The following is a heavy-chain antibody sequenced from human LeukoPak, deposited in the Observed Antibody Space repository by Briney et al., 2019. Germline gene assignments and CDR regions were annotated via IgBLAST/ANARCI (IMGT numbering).Heavy chain of an antibody. CDR3: ARPRFPYYRLSGADYQYMDV. CDR1: GGTFSNYA. CDR2: IIPIFGTT. Sequence: AASVKVSCKASGGTFSNYAINWVRQAPGQGLEWMGGIIPIFGTTNHAQKFQGRVRITADKSTSTAYMELSSLRSEDTAVYYFARPRFPYYRLSGADYQYMDVWGKGTTVTVSS. V-gene: IGHV1-69*06. J-gene: IGHJ6*03. D-gene: IGHD3-10*01.